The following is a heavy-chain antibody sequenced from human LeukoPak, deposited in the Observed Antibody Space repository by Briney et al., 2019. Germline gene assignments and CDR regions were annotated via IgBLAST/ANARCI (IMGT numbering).Heavy chain of an antibody. CDR1: GFTSSRHG. V-gene: IGHV3-23*01. Sequence: GGSLRLSCAASGFTSSRHGMNWVRQAPGKGLEWVSGISPNGVITYYADSVKGRFTISRDNSKGTVYLQMNSLRPEDTAVYYCAKDDAWLQFGDWGRGTLVIVSS. CDR3: AKDDAWLQFGD. J-gene: IGHJ4*02. CDR2: ISPNGVIT. D-gene: IGHD5-24*01.